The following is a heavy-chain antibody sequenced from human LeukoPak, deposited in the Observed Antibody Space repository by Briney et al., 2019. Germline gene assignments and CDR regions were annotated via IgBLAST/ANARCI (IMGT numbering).Heavy chain of an antibody. J-gene: IGHJ4*02. V-gene: IGHV1-24*01. CDR3: ATAIPSGSYSNYPDY. Sequence: ASVEVSCKVSGYTLTELSMHWVRQAPGKGLEWMGGFDPEDGETIYAQKFQGRVTMTEDTSTDTAYMELSSLRSEDTAVYYCATAIPSGSYSNYPDYWGQGTLVTVSS. CDR1: GYTLTELS. CDR2: FDPEDGET. D-gene: IGHD1-26*01.